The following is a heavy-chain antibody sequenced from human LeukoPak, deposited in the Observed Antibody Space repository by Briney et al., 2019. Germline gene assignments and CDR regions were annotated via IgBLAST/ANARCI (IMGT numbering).Heavy chain of an antibody. Sequence: SETLSLTCAVSGGSISRSNWWSWVRQPPGKGLEWIGEIYHSGSTNYNPSLKSRVTISVDTSRNQFSLKLSSVTAADTAVYHCTRGRTVQPFGVFGAVIDYWGQGTLVTVSS. CDR3: TRGRTVQPFGVFGAVIDY. V-gene: IGHV4-4*02. CDR2: IYHSGST. J-gene: IGHJ4*02. D-gene: IGHD3-3*01. CDR1: GGSISRSNW.